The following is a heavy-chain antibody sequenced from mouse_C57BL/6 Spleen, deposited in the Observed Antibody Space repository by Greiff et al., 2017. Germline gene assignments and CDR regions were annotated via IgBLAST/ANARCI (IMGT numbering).Heavy chain of an antibody. V-gene: IGHV14-3*01. J-gene: IGHJ1*03. CDR2: IHTANGKT. CDR3: ARSRYEYHWYVDV. D-gene: IGHD2-4*01. Sequence: VQLQQSVAEFVRPGASVQLSCTASGFNIKNTYMPWVKQTPEQGLEWIGRIHTANGKTKYAPKFQGKATITADTSSNTAYLQLSSLTSEDTAIYYCARSRYEYHWYVDVWGTGTTVTVSS. CDR1: GFNIKNTY.